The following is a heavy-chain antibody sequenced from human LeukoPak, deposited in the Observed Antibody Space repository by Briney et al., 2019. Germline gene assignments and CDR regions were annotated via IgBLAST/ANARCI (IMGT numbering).Heavy chain of an antibody. CDR2: IRYDGSNK. J-gene: IGHJ4*02. CDR3: AKERFSSSVVPAAIFDY. D-gene: IGHD2-2*01. CDR1: GFTFSSYG. V-gene: IGHV3-30*02. Sequence: PGGSLRLSCAASGFTFSSYGMHWVRQAPGKGLEWVAFIRYDGSNKYYADSVKGRFTISRDNSKNTLYLQMNSLRAEDTAVYYCAKERFSSSVVPAAIFDYWGQGTLVTVSS.